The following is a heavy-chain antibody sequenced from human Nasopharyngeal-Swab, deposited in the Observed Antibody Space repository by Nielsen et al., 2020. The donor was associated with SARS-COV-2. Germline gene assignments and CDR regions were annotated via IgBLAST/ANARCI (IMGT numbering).Heavy chain of an antibody. D-gene: IGHD3-10*01. V-gene: IGHV1-18*01. CDR3: ARDRTGVIISYYYYGMDV. CDR2: ISAYNGNT. CDR1: SYTFTSYG. Sequence: ASVEVSCKASSYTFTSYGISWVRQAPGQGLEWMGWISAYNGNTNYAQKLQGRVTMTTDTSTSTAYMELRSLRSDDTAVYYCARDRTGVIISYYYYGMDVWGQGTTVTVSS. J-gene: IGHJ6*02.